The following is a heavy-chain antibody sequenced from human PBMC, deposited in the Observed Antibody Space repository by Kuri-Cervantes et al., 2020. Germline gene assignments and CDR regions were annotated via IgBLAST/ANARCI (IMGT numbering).Heavy chain of an antibody. CDR3: ARGLVYYYMDV. D-gene: IGHD2-21*01. V-gene: IGHV4-61*01. CDR1: GDSVSSDTYY. CDR2: IHYSGRT. Sequence: SETLSLTCTVSGDSVSSDTYYWSWVRQPPGKRLEWIGYIHYSGRTSYNPSLNSRVTISIDTSKGQFSLKLTAVTAADTAVYYCARGLVYYYMDVWGKGTTVTVSS. J-gene: IGHJ6*03.